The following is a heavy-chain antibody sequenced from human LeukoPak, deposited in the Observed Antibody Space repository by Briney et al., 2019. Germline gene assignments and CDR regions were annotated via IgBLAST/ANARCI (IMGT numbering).Heavy chain of an antibody. CDR2: INHSGST. D-gene: IGHD3-3*01. V-gene: IGHV4-34*01. CDR1: GGSFSGYY. J-gene: IGHJ4*02. Sequence: SETLSLTCAVYGGSFSGYYWSWIRQPPGKGLEWIGEINHSGSTNYNPSLKSRVTISVDTSKNQFSLKMSSVTAADTAVYYCARLSLKVLEWSPTKGKETHYFDYWGQGTLVTVSS. CDR3: ARLSLKVLEWSPTKGKETHYFDY.